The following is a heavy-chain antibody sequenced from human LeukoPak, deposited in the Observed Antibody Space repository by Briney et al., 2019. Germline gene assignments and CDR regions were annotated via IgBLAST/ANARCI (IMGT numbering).Heavy chain of an antibody. V-gene: IGHV4-61*02. J-gene: IGHJ5*02. D-gene: IGHD3-10*01. CDR3: ASLTMVRGVTPWFDP. Sequence: SETLSLTCTVSGGSISSGSYYWRWIRQPAGKGLEWIGRIYTSGSTNYNPSLKSRVTISVDTSKNQFSLKLSSVTAADTAVYYCASLTMVRGVTPWFDPWGQGTLVTVSS. CDR1: GGSISSGSYY. CDR2: IYTSGST.